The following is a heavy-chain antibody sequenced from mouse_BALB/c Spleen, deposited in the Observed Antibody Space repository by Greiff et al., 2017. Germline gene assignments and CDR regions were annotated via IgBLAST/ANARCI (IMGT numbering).Heavy chain of an antibody. CDR1: GYTFTSYT. D-gene: IGHD2-4*01. V-gene: IGHV1-4*01. Sequence: QVHVKQSGAELARPGASVKMSCKASGYTFTSYTMHWVKQRPGQGLEWIGYINPSSGYTNYNQKFKDKATLTADKSSSTAYMQLSSLTSEDSAVYYCARGSMITTRGPFAYWGQGTLVTVSA. J-gene: IGHJ3*01. CDR2: INPSSGYT. CDR3: ARGSMITTRGPFAY.